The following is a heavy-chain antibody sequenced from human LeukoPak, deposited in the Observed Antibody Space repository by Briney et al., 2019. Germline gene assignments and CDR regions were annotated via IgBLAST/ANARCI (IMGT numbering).Heavy chain of an antibody. CDR2: ISSSSTYM. V-gene: IGHV3-21*01. Sequence: GGSPRLSCTASGFTFSSYSMNWVRQAPGKGLEWVSSISSSSTYMYYADSVKGRFTIFRDNAKNSLYLQMHSLRAEDTAVYYCAKDYGESDDYWGQGTLVTVSS. CDR3: AKDYGESDDY. CDR1: GFTFSSYS. J-gene: IGHJ4*02. D-gene: IGHD7-27*01.